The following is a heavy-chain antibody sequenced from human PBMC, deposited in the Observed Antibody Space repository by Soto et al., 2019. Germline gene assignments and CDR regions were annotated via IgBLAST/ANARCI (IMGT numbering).Heavy chain of an antibody. V-gene: IGHV1-69*12. CDR3: ARAQGYSGYDGLSN. J-gene: IGHJ4*02. D-gene: IGHD5-12*01. CDR2: IIPIFGTA. CDR1: GGTFSSYA. Sequence: QVQLVQSGAEVKKPGSSVKVSCKASGGTFSSYAISWVRQAPGQGLEWMGGIIPIFGTANYAQKFQGRVTISANEXXSTAYMELSSLRSEDTAVYYCARAQGYSGYDGLSNWGQGTLVTVSS.